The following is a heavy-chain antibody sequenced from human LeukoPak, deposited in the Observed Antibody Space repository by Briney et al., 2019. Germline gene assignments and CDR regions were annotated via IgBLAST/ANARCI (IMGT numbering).Heavy chain of an antibody. V-gene: IGHV5-51*01. CDR3: ARGEKQLADFDY. Sequence: GESLQISCKGSGYTFTTYWIGWVRQMPGKGLEWMGIIYPGDSDTSYSPSFQGQVTISADKSISTAYLQWSSLKASDTAVYYCARGEKQLADFDYWGQGTLVTVSS. CDR1: GYTFTTYW. CDR2: IYPGDSDT. D-gene: IGHD6-13*01. J-gene: IGHJ4*02.